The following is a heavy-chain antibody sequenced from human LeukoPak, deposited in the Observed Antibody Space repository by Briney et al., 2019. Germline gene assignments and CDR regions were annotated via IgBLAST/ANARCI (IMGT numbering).Heavy chain of an antibody. CDR3: AINYYGSGSQIPCFDY. V-gene: IGHV1-2*02. J-gene: IGHJ4*02. D-gene: IGHD3-10*01. CDR2: INPNSGGT. Sequence: ASVKVSCKASGYTFTGYYMHWVRQAPGQGLEWMGWINPNSGGTNYAQKFQGRVTMTRDTSISTAYMELSRLRSDDTAVYYCAINYYGSGSQIPCFDYWGQGTLVTVSS. CDR1: GYTFTGYY.